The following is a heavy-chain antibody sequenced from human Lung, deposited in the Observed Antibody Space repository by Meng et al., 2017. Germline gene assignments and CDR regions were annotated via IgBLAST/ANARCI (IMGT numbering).Heavy chain of an antibody. V-gene: IGHV1-18*01. CDR1: GYTFTSYG. CDR3: ARLVRGVIFDYYFDY. D-gene: IGHD3-10*01. Sequence: ASVKVSCKASGYTFTSYGISWVRQAPGQGFEWMGWISAYNGNTNYAQKLQGRVTMTTDTSTSTAYMELRSLRSDDTAVYYCARLVRGVIFDYYFDYWGQGTLVTVSS. CDR2: ISAYNGNT. J-gene: IGHJ4*02.